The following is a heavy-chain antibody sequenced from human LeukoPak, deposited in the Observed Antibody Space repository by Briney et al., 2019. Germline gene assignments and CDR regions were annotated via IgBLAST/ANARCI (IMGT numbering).Heavy chain of an antibody. V-gene: IGHV4-59*01. Sequence: SETLSLTCTVSGGSISSYYWSWIRQPPGKGLEWIGYIYYSGGTNYNPSLKSRVTISVDTSKNQFSLKLSSVTAADTAVYYCAGGQYDAPEEKLDPWGQGTLVTVSS. CDR3: AGGQYDAPEEKLDP. CDR1: GGSISSYY. J-gene: IGHJ5*02. CDR2: IYYSGGT. D-gene: IGHD3-16*01.